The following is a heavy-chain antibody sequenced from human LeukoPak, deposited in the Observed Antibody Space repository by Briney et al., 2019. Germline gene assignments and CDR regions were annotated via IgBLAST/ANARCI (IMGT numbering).Heavy chain of an antibody. J-gene: IGHJ3*02. CDR3: AKDLPGYYYDSSGYYDAFDI. D-gene: IGHD3-22*01. CDR1: GFTFSCYA. Sequence: GGSLRLSCAASGFTFSCYAMNWVRQAPGKGLEWVSAISGSGGSTYYADSVKGRFTISRDNSKNTLYLQMNSLRAEDTAVYYCAKDLPGYYYDSSGYYDAFDIWGQGTMVTVSS. CDR2: ISGSGGST. V-gene: IGHV3-23*01.